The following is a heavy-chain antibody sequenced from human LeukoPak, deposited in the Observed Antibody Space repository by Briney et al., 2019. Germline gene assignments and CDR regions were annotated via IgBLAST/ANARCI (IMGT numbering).Heavy chain of an antibody. D-gene: IGHD6-13*01. CDR2: IRWKSGNI. J-gene: IGHJ4*02. CDR3: AARRGAAAGTDYFDY. Sequence: GGSLRLSCAASGFSFDDYGINWVRQVPGKGLEWVAGIRWKSGNIAYADSVKGRFTISRDTAKNSLYLQMNSLRVEDMALYYCAARRGAAAGTDYFDYWGQGAPVTVSS. V-gene: IGHV3-9*03. CDR1: GFSFDDYG.